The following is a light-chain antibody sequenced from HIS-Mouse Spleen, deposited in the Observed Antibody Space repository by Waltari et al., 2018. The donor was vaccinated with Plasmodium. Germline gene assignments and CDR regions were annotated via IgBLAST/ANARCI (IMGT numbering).Light chain of an antibody. CDR3: QQYNSYQ. CDR1: QSISSW. V-gene: IGKV1-5*03. J-gene: IGKJ1*01. Sequence: DIQMTQSPSTLSASVGDRVTITCRASQSISSWLAWYQQKPGKAPKLLIYKASSLESGVPSRFSGSGSGTEFTLTISSLQPDDFVTYYCQQYNSYQFGQGTKVEIK. CDR2: KAS.